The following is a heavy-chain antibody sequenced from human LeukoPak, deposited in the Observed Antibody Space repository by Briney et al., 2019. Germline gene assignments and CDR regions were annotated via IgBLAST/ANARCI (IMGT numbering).Heavy chain of an antibody. J-gene: IGHJ4*02. CDR3: AKRGYTYGGHFDY. V-gene: IGHV3-23*01. Sequence: GGSLRLSCEASGFTFSSFHMSWVRQAPGKWLEWVSAISGSGETTYYADSVKGRFTVSRDNSKNTLYVQMDSLRAEDTAVYYCAKRGYTYGGHFDYWGQGALVTVSS. D-gene: IGHD5-18*01. CDR1: GFTFSSFH. CDR2: ISGSGETT.